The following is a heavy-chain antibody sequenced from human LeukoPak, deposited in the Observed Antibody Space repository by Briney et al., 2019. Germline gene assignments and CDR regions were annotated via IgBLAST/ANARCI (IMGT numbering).Heavy chain of an antibody. D-gene: IGHD1-26*01. CDR2: IYPGGSDT. Sequence: GESLKISCKGSGYSFATYWIAWVRQMPGKGLELMGIIYPGGSDTRYSPSFQGQVTISADKSISTAYLQWSSLKASDNAMYYCARRKLHTNWFDPWGQGTLVTVSS. V-gene: IGHV5-51*01. CDR1: GYSFATYW. CDR3: ARRKLHTNWFDP. J-gene: IGHJ5*02.